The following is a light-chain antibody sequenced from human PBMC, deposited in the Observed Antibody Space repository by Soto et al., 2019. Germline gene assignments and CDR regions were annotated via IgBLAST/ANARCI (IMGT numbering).Light chain of an antibody. CDR2: SAS. CDR1: ETVNNNF. CDR3: HQYGRAPRT. Sequence: DIVLTQSPGTLSLSPGERATLSCRASETVNNNFVAWYQQKPGQAPRLLFYSASTRATGIPDRFSGSGSGADFTLTITRLEPEDFGVYYCHQYGRAPRTFGQGTKVEV. J-gene: IGKJ1*01. V-gene: IGKV3-20*01.